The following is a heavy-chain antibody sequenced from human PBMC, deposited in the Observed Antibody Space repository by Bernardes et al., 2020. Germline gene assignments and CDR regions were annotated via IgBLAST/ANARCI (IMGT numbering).Heavy chain of an antibody. CDR3: AKGPPTVTNYYYGMDV. Sequence: GGSLRLSCAASGFTFSSYAMSWVRQAPGKGLEWVSAISGSGGSTYYADSVKGRFTISRDNSKNTLYLQMNSLRAEDTAVYYCAKGPPTVTNYYYGMDVWGQGTTVTVSS. CDR2: ISGSGGST. J-gene: IGHJ6*02. CDR1: GFTFSSYA. V-gene: IGHV3-23*01. D-gene: IGHD4-17*01.